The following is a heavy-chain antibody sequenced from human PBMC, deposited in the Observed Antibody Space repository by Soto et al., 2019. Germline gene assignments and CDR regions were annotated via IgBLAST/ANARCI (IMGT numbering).Heavy chain of an antibody. CDR3: ARDYSTGGPIDY. V-gene: IGHV4-4*07. Sequence: ETLSLTCTDSCGSSRTFYWSLILQRAGKGLEWIGGIYSNGSTYYNPSLKSRLTMSLDTSSKRFSLRLNSVTAADTAVYYCARDYSTGGPIDYWGRGTLVTLSS. CDR2: IYSNGST. J-gene: IGHJ4*02. CDR1: CGSSRTFY. D-gene: IGHD2-8*02.